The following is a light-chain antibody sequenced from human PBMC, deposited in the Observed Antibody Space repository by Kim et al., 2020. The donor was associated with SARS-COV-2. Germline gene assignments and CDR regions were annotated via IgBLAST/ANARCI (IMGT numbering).Light chain of an antibody. V-gene: IGLV6-57*03. CDR3: QSYDDANVV. J-gene: IGLJ3*02. Sequence: VTNSYTRSSGDFASSSVQWFRQRPGSGPTTVIFEDYQRPSGVPDRFSGSVDSSSNSASLTISGLKTEDEGNYYCQSYDDANVVFGGGTQLTVL. CDR2: EDY. CDR1: SGDFASSS.